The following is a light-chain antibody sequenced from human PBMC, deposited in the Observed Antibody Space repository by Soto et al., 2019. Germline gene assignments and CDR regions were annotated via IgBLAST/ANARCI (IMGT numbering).Light chain of an antibody. Sequence: IVLTQSPGTLSLSPGERATLSCRASQSVSSSYLAWYQQKPGQAPRLLIYGASSIATIIPDRFSGSGAGTDFTRSISRLEAEDFAVYYCQQYGSSPGTFGQGNKVEI. V-gene: IGKV3-20*01. CDR3: QQYGSSPGT. CDR1: QSVSSSY. CDR2: GAS. J-gene: IGKJ1*01.